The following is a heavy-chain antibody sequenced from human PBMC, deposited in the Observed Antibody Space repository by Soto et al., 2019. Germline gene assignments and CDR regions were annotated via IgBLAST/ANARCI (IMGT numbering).Heavy chain of an antibody. J-gene: IGHJ2*01. CDR1: GFTFSSYG. CDR2: ISYDGSNK. V-gene: IGHV3-30*18. D-gene: IGHD5-12*01. Sequence: QVQLVESGGGVVQPGRSLRLSCAASGFTFSSYGMHWVRQAPGKGLEWVAVISYDGSNKYYADSVKGRFTISRDNSKNTLYLQMNSLRAEDTAVYYCAKDSGSGYFDLWGRDTLVTVSS. CDR3: AKDSGSGYFDL.